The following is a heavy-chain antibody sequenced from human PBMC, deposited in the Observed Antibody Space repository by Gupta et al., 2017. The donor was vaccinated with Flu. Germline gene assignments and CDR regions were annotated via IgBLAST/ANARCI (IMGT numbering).Heavy chain of an antibody. V-gene: IGHV3-21*01. J-gene: IGHJ4*02. Sequence: AAGGCTFSRDSMNWVRQAPGKGLEWVSSISSSSSYIYYADSVKGRFTISRDNAKNSLFLQMNSLRDEDTAVYYCARVGCSSTSCSDYWGQGTLVTVSS. CDR2: ISSSSSYI. D-gene: IGHD2-2*01. CDR3: ARVGCSSTSCSDY. CDR1: GCTFSRDS.